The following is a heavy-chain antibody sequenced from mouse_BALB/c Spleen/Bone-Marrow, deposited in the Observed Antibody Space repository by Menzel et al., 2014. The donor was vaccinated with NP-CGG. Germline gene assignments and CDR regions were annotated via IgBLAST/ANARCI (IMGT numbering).Heavy chain of an antibody. CDR3: ARKPPIDYDFALDC. D-gene: IGHD2-4*01. CDR1: GYSFTGYT. CDR2: INPYNGGT. Sequence: DVKLQESGPELVKPGASMKISCKASGYSFTGYTMNWVKQSPGKNLEWIGLINPYNGGTSYNQKFKGKATLTVDKSSSTAYMELLSLTSEDSAVYYCARKPPIDYDFALDCWGQGTTLTVSS. J-gene: IGHJ2*01. V-gene: IGHV1-18*01.